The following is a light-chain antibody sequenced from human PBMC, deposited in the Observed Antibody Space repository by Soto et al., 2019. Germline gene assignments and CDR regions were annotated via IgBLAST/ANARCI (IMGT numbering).Light chain of an antibody. J-gene: IGLJ2*01. CDR2: EDK. CDR1: SGSIASNY. Sequence: NFMLTQPHSVSESPGKTVTISCTRSSGSIASNYVQWYQQRPGSAPSPVIYEDKQRPSGVPDRFSGSIDGSSNSASLTISGLQTEDEADYFCQSYDTNNHVVFGGGTKVTVL. CDR3: QSYDTNNHVV. V-gene: IGLV6-57*04.